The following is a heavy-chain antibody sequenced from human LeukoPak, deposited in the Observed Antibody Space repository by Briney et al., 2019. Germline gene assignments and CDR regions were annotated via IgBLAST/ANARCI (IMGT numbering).Heavy chain of an antibody. J-gene: IGHJ4*02. V-gene: IGHV4-59*12. CDR1: GGSISTYY. CDR2: ISNSGIT. Sequence: PSETLSLTCTVSGGSISTYYWNWIRQPPGKGLEWIGYISNSGITTYNPSLKSRVTMSVDTSKNQFSLKLSSVTAADTAVYYCARGLDFDYWGQGTLVTVSS. CDR3: ARGLDFDY.